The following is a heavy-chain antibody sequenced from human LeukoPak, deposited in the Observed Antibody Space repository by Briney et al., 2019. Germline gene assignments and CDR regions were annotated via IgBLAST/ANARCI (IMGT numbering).Heavy chain of an antibody. CDR2: VNPNSGNT. D-gene: IGHD2-21*02. J-gene: IGHJ4*02. Sequence: ASVKVSCKASGYTFTSDDINWVRQATGQGLEGMGWVNPNSGNTGYAQNFQGRVTMTTNTSITTAYMELSSLRSEDTAVYYCARASKTWMVTAIKDYYFDFWGQGTLVTVAS. V-gene: IGHV1-8*01. CDR1: GYTFTSDD. CDR3: ARASKTWMVTAIKDYYFDF.